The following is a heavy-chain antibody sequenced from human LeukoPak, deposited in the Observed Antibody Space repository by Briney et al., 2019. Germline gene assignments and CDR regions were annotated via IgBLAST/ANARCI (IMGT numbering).Heavy chain of an antibody. CDR2: IRSRTYGGTT. Sequence: GGSLRLSCTASGFTFADYAMSWVRQAPGKGLEWVGFIRSRTYGGTTEYAASVKGRFTISRDDSKSTAYLQMISLKTEDTAVYYCTRIRDAYTLDYWGQGTLVTVSS. CDR3: TRIRDAYTLDY. J-gene: IGHJ4*02. V-gene: IGHV3-49*04. D-gene: IGHD5-24*01. CDR1: GFTFADYA.